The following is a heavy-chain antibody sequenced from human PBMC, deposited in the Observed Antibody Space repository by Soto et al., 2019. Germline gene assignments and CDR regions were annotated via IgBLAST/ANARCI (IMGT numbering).Heavy chain of an antibody. J-gene: IGHJ4*02. V-gene: IGHV4-31*03. CDR1: GGSISSGDYY. CDR3: ARGGSGDIVVVAAIDY. Sequence: QVQLQESGPGLVKPPQTLSLTCSVSGGSISSGDYYWSWVRQHPGKGLEWIGYIFYSGSTYYNPSLKSRVTISVDTSKNQFSLKLSSVTAADTAVYYCARGGSGDIVVVAAIDYWGQGTLVTVSS. D-gene: IGHD2-15*01. CDR2: IFYSGST.